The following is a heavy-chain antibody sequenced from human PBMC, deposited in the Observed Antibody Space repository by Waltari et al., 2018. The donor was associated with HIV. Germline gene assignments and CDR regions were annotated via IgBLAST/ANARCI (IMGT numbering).Heavy chain of an antibody. CDR3: ARDPGRVDNWFDP. D-gene: IGHD1-1*01. CDR2: INSDESST. J-gene: IGHJ5*02. CDR1: GFTFSSYW. Sequence: EVQLVESGGGLVQPGGSLRLSCAASGFTFSSYWMHWVRQVPGKGLVWVSRINSDESSTSYADSGKGRFSISRDNAKNTLYLQMNSLGVEDTAVYYCARDPGRVDNWFDPWGQGTPVTVSS. V-gene: IGHV3-74*01.